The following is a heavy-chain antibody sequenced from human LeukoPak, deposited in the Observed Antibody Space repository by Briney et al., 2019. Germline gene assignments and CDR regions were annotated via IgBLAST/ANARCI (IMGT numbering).Heavy chain of an antibody. CDR3: ARDISSGSKRGTNWFDP. CDR1: GGTISSYY. V-gene: IGHV4-59*01. Sequence: SETLSLTCTASGGTISSYYRSWIRQPPGKGLEWIGYIYYSGSTNYNPSLKSRVTISVATSKNQFSLKLSSVTAADTAVYYCARDISSGSKRGTNWFDPCGQGTLVTVSS. J-gene: IGHJ5*02. D-gene: IGHD6-25*01. CDR2: IYYSGST.